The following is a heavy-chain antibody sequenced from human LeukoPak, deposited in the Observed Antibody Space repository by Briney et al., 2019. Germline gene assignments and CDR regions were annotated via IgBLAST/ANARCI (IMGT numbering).Heavy chain of an antibody. CDR3: ARDLNYDSSGYENYYYMDV. CDR2: IYTSGST. Sequence: SETLSLTCTVSGGSISSYYWSWIRQPPGKGLEWIGRIYTSGSTNYNPSLKSRVTISVDTSKNQFSLKLSSVTAADTAVYYCARDLNYDSSGYENYYYMDVWGKGTTVTVSS. J-gene: IGHJ6*03. CDR1: GGSISSYY. V-gene: IGHV4-4*08. D-gene: IGHD3-22*01.